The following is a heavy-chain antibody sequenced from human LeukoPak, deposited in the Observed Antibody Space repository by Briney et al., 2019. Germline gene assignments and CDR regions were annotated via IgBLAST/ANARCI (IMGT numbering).Heavy chain of an antibody. CDR2: ISYDGSNK. CDR3: ASVTWAYHDAFDI. J-gene: IGHJ3*02. Sequence: GTSLRLSCAASGFTFRSYGMHWVRQAPGKGLEWVAVISYDGSNKYYADSVKGRFTISRDNSKNTLYLQMNSLRAEDTAVYYCASVTWAYHDAFDIWGQGTMVTVSS. CDR1: GFTFRSYG. D-gene: IGHD1-26*01. V-gene: IGHV3-30*19.